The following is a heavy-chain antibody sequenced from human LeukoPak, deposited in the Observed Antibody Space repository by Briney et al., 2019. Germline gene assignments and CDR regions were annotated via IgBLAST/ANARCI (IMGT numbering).Heavy chain of an antibody. J-gene: IGHJ4*02. Sequence: GGSLRLSCAASGFIFSSYGMHWVRQAPGKGLEWVAVISSDGSNKYYADSVKGRFTIYRDNSKNTLYLQMNSLRAEDTAVYYCAKDHVYDTSGHYYMFVYWGQGTLVTVSS. V-gene: IGHV3-30*18. CDR1: GFIFSSYG. CDR3: AKDHVYDTSGHYYMFVY. CDR2: ISSDGSNK. D-gene: IGHD3-22*01.